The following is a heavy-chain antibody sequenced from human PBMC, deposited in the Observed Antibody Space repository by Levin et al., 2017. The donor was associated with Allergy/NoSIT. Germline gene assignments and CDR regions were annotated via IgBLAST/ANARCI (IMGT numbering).Heavy chain of an antibody. CDR3: ARLPNFSYYMDV. V-gene: IGHV4-4*02. CDR2: IYHSGNA. CDR1: GDSIDNGNW. J-gene: IGHJ6*03. Sequence: SETLSLTCAVSGDSIDNGNWWSWIRQPPGEGLEWIGEIYHSGNANYNPSLKSRLTISVDKSKDQFSLKLSSVTAADTAVYFCARLPNFSYYMDVWGKGTTVIVSS.